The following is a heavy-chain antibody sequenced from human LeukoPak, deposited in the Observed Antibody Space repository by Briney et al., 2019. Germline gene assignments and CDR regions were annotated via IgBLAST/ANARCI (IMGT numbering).Heavy chain of an antibody. CDR3: ARVRKEYYYGSGSSANFDY. Sequence: SETLSLTCAVYGGSFSGYYWSWIRRPPGKGLEWIGEINHSGSTNYNPSLKSRVTISVDTSKNQFSLKLSSVTAADTAVYYCARVRKEYYYGSGSSANFDYWGQGTLVTVSS. CDR2: INHSGST. CDR1: GGSFSGYY. J-gene: IGHJ4*02. D-gene: IGHD3-10*01. V-gene: IGHV4-34*01.